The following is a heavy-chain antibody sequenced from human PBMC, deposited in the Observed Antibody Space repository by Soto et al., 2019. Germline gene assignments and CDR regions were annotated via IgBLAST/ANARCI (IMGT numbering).Heavy chain of an antibody. J-gene: IGHJ4*02. CDR2: FDPEDGET. CDR3: PTGTFSY. Sequence: ASVKVSCKVSRYTLAELSMHWVRQAAGKGLESMGGFDPEDGETIYAQKFQGRVTMTEDTSTDTAYMELSSLKSEDTAVSCWPTGTFSYWGQAIIVTVSS. CDR1: RYTLAELS. V-gene: IGHV1-24*01.